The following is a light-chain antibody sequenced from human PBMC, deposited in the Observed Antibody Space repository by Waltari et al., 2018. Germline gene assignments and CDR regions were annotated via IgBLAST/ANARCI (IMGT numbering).Light chain of an antibody. CDR1: KNINTW. J-gene: IGKJ1*01. Sequence: DIQMTQSPSTLSASVGDRVTITCQASKNINTWLAWHQQKPGKAPKILIYKASSLESGGPSRFSCSGSGTEYTLTICSLQPDDFATYYCLQYNGEPRTFGQGTKVEVK. V-gene: IGKV1-5*03. CDR2: KAS. CDR3: LQYNGEPRT.